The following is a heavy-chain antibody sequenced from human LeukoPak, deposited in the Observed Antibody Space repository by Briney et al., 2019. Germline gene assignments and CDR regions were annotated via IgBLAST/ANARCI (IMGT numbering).Heavy chain of an antibody. D-gene: IGHD1-1*01. CDR3: ARWSYTNHFFDY. CDR1: GFSLSDYY. V-gene: IGHV3-11*01. CDR2: ISESGAGK. Sequence: GGSLRLSCAASGFSLSDYYMSWIRQAPGKGLEWVADISESGAGKFYADSVKGRFTISRDNVKKSLYLQMSTLRAEDTAVYYCARWSYTNHFFDYWGQGTLVTVSS. J-gene: IGHJ4*02.